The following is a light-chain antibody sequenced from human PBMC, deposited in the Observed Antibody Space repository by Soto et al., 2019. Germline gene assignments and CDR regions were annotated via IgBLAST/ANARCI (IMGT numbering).Light chain of an antibody. J-gene: IGLJ3*02. CDR1: SSDVGGYNH. Sequence: QSALTQPASVSGSPGQSITISCTGTSSDVGGYNHVSWYQQHPGKAPKLMIYEVSNRPSGVSSRFSGSKSGNTASLTVSGLQADDESDYYCSSYTSNDAWVFGGGTQLTVL. CDR3: SSYTSNDAWV. CDR2: EVS. V-gene: IGLV2-14*01.